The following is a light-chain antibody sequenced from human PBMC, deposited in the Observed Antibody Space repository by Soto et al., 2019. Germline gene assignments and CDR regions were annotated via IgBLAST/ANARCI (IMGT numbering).Light chain of an antibody. CDR3: LQHNSYPLT. J-gene: IGKJ4*01. CDR2: GAS. CDR1: QSVSSSY. Sequence: PGERATLSCMASQSVSSSYLVWYQQKPGQAPRLLIYGASSRATGVPDRFSGSGSGTDFTLTISSLQPEDFATYYCLQHNSYPLTFGGGTKVDIK. V-gene: IGKV3-20*01.